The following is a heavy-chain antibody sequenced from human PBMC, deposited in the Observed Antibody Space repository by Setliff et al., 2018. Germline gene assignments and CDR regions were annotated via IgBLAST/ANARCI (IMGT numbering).Heavy chain of an antibody. D-gene: IGHD3-22*01. V-gene: IGHV1-18*01. J-gene: IGHJ3*02. CDR2: ISAYNGYI. Sequence: GASVKVSCKASGYTFTSSGISGVRQAPGQGLEWMGWISAYNGYIVYAQKLQGRVTMTTDTSTSTAYMELRSLRSDDTAVYYCARDRKEVFISPSQAAFDIWGQGTMVTVSS. CDR3: ARDRKEVFISPSQAAFDI. CDR1: GYTFTSSG.